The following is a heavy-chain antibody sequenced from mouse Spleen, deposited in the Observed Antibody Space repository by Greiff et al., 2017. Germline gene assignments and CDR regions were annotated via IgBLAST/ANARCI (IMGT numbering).Heavy chain of an antibody. CDR1: GFNIKDYY. CDR2: IDPYYGGT. J-gene: IGHJ4*01. CDR3: AYGSSYPYAMDY. Sequence: EVQLQQSGAELVRPGALVKLSCKASGFNIKDYYMHWVKQSNGKSLEWIGNIDPYYGGTSYNQKFKGKATLTVDKSSSTAYMQLKSLTSEDSAVYYCAYGSSYPYAMDYWGQGTSVTVSS. D-gene: IGHD1-1*01. V-gene: IGHV1-34*02.